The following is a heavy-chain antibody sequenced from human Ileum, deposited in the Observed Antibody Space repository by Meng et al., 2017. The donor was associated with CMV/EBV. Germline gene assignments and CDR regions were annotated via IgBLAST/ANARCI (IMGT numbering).Heavy chain of an antibody. V-gene: IGHV1-2*02. D-gene: IGHD1-1*01. Sequence: ASVKVSCKASGYTFTYYIHWVRQAPGQGLEWMGWINPNSGGTKYAQKFQGRVTMTRDTSISTAYMDLSRLRSDDTAVCYCAKDLDNSGRYFDFWGQGTLVTVSS. CDR2: INPNSGGT. J-gene: IGHJ4*02. CDR3: AKDLDNSGRYFDF. CDR1: GYTFTYY.